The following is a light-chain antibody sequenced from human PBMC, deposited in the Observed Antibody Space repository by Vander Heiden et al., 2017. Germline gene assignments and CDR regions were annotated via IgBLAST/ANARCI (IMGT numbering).Light chain of an antibody. Sequence: ALQLTQSPSSLSASVGDRVTIPFRASQGISSALAWYQQKPGKAPKLLIYDASSLESGVPARFSGRGSGTDFTLTISSLQPEDVATYYCQQFNNYLLTFGGGTKVEIK. CDR2: DAS. J-gene: IGKJ4*01. CDR3: QQFNNYLLT. V-gene: IGKV1D-13*01. CDR1: QGISSA.